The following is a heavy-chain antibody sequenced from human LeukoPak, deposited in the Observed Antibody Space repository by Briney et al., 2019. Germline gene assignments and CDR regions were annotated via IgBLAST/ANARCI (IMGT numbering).Heavy chain of an antibody. J-gene: IGHJ4*02. CDR1: GFTFSNSA. CDR2: ISGSGGTT. CDR3: AKGFEWLPQGCYFDY. D-gene: IGHD6-19*01. V-gene: IGHV3-23*01. Sequence: GGSLRLPCAASGFTFSNSAMSWVRQAPGKGLEWVSDISGSGGTTYYADSVKGRFTISRDNSKSTPYVQMNSLRAEDTAVYYCAKGFEWLPQGCYFDYWGQGTLVT.